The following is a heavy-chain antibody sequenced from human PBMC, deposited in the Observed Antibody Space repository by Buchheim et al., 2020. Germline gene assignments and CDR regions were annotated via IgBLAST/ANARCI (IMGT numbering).Heavy chain of an antibody. V-gene: IGHV3-48*01. CDR1: RFTFSSYS. J-gene: IGHJ4*02. D-gene: IGHD3-22*01. Sequence: EVQLVESGGGLVQPGGSLRLSCAASRFTFSSYSMNWVRQAPGKGLEWLSYITSSSSTSYADSVKGRFTISRDNAKNSLYLQMNSLRAEDTAVYYCARGEDSSGYFGTIDYWGQGTL. CDR2: ITSSSST. CDR3: ARGEDSSGYFGTIDY.